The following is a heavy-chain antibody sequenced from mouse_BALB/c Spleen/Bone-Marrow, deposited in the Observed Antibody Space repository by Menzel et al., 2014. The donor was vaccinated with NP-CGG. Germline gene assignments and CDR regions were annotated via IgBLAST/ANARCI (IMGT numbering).Heavy chain of an antibody. CDR3: ATGTWFAY. V-gene: IGHV1-18*01. Sequence: VQLKQSGPELVKPGASVKIPCKASGYTFTDYNMDWVKQSHGKSLEWIGDINPNNGGTIYNQKFKGKATLTVVKSPSTAYMELRSLTSEDTAVYYCATGTWFAYWGQGTLVTVSA. CDR2: INPNNGGT. J-gene: IGHJ3*01. D-gene: IGHD4-1*01. CDR1: GYTFTDYN.